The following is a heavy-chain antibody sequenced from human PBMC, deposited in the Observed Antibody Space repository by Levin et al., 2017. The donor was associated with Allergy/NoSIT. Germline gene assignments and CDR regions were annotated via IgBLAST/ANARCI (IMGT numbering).Heavy chain of an antibody. J-gene: IGHJ4*02. CDR1: GGSFSGYY. D-gene: IGHD6-19*01. Sequence: SETLSLTCAVYGGSFSGYYWSWIRQPPGKGLEWIGEINHSGSTNYNPSLKSRITISVDTSKNQFSLKLSSVTAADTAVYYCARHMGSGWYSRGGFDYWGQGTLVTVSS. V-gene: IGHV4-34*01. CDR3: ARHMGSGWYSRGGFDY. CDR2: INHSGST.